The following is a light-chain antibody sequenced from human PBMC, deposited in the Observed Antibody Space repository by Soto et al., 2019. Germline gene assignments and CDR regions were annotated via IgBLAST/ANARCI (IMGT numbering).Light chain of an antibody. Sequence: EIVLTQSPGTLSLSPGERATLSCRASQSVRSSYLAWYRQKPGQAPRLLIYGASSRATGIPDRFSGSGSGTDFTLTISGLELEDFAVYYCQQYGSSLLTFGGGTKVEIK. CDR2: GAS. V-gene: IGKV3-20*01. CDR1: QSVRSSY. CDR3: QQYGSSLLT. J-gene: IGKJ4*01.